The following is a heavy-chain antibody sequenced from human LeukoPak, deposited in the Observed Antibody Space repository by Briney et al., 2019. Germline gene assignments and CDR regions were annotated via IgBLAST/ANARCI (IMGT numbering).Heavy chain of an antibody. CDR3: ARQFRGVNDY. J-gene: IGHJ4*02. CDR1: GDSVSSNSAA. Sequence: SQTLSLTCAISGDSVSSNSAAWHWIRQSPSRGLEWLGRTYYRSKWYNEYAMSVKSRIIINPDTSKNQFALQLDSVTPEDTAVYYCARQFRGVNDYWGQGTLVTVSS. V-gene: IGHV6-1*01. CDR2: TYYRSKWYN. D-gene: IGHD3-10*01.